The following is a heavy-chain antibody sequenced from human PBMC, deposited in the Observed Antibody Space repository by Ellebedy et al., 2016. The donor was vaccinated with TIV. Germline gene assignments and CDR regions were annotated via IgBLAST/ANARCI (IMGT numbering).Heavy chain of an antibody. V-gene: IGHV3-7*03. J-gene: IGHJ6*02. CDR1: GFSFSSYW. Sequence: GEPLKISCAVSGFSFSSYWMSWVRQAPGKGLEWVANIRQDGSKNYVDSVKGRFTISRDNAKNSLYLQMNSLRVEDTAVYFCARDGAYGDYAPGQYGMDVWGQGTTVIVS. CDR2: IRQDGSK. D-gene: IGHD4-17*01. CDR3: ARDGAYGDYAPGQYGMDV.